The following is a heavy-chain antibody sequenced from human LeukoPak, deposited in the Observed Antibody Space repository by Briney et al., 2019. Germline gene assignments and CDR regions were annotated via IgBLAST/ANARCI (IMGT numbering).Heavy chain of an antibody. V-gene: IGHV3-53*05. CDR1: GFIVSSTY. CDR2: IYSGGST. CDR3: ARRPDSGSYYVDY. Sequence: PGGSLRLSCAASGFIVSSTYMSWVRQAPGKGLEWVSVIYSGGSTYYVDSVKGRFTISRDNSKNTLYLQMGSLRAEDMAEYYCARRPDSGSYYVDYWGQGTLVTVSS. D-gene: IGHD1-26*01. J-gene: IGHJ4*02.